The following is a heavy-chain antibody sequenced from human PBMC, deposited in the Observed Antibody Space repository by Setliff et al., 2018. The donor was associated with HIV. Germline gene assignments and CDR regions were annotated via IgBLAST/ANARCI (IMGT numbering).Heavy chain of an antibody. CDR2: IYYSGST. CDR3: SRGPPFDR. V-gene: IGHV4-59*08. J-gene: IGHJ2*01. CDR1: RGSVNNYW. Sequence: SETLSLTCNVSRGSVNNYWWTWIRQPPGKGLEWIGYIYYSGSTNYNPSLKSRVTVSVDTSQNQFSLKLPSVTAADPATYFCSRGPPFDRWGRGTLVTVS.